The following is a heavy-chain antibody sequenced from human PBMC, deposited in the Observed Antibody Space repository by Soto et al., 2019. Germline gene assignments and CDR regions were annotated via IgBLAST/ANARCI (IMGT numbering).Heavy chain of an antibody. CDR3: TRDLGVVVPAARFFDY. D-gene: IGHD2-2*01. V-gene: IGHV3-49*03. Sequence: GGSLRLSCTASGFTFGDYAMSWFRQAPGKGLEWVGSIRSKAYGGTTEYAASVKGRFTISRDDSKSIAYLQMNSLKTEDTAVYYCTRDLGVVVPAARFFDYWGQGTLVTVSS. J-gene: IGHJ4*02. CDR1: GFTFGDYA. CDR2: IRSKAYGGTT.